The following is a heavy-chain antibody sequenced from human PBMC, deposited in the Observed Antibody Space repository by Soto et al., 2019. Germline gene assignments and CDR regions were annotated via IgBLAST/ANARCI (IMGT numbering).Heavy chain of an antibody. J-gene: IGHJ6*02. D-gene: IGHD4-17*01. Sequence: SDTLSLTCTVSGGSVSSGCNYWSWIRQPPGKGLEWIGYIYNSGSTNYNPSLKSRVTISVDTPKNQFSLKLSSVTAADTAVYYCARELVWATVNNYYYYGMDVWGQGTTVTVS. V-gene: IGHV4-61*01. CDR3: ARELVWATVNNYYYYGMDV. CDR1: GGSVSSGCNY. CDR2: IYNSGST.